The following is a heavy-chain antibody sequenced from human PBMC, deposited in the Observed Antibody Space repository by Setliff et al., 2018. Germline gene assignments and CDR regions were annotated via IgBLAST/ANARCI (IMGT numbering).Heavy chain of an antibody. CDR2: IYYSGST. CDR3: ARDRRGGYGAINWFDP. Sequence: SETLSLTCSVSGDSIGRGGYYWSRIRQQPGKGLEWIASIYYSGSTYYNPSLKSRLRVSMDSSKNQFYLDLSSVTAADTAVYYCARDRRGGYGAINWFDPWGQGTLVTVSS. J-gene: IGHJ5*02. D-gene: IGHD3-16*01. V-gene: IGHV4-31*03. CDR1: GDSIGRGGYY.